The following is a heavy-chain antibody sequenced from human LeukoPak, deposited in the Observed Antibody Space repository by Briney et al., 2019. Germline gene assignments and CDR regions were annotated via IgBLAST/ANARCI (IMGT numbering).Heavy chain of an antibody. CDR3: ARDMGMGYEINAFDI. CDR1: GYTFTGYY. CDR2: INPNSGGT. Sequence: ASVTVSFKASGYTFTGYYMHWVRQAPGQGVEGMGWINPNSGGTNYAQKFQGRVTMTRDTSISTAYMELSRLRSDDTAVYYCARDMGMGYEINAFDIWGQGTMVTVSS. D-gene: IGHD2-8*01. V-gene: IGHV1-2*02. J-gene: IGHJ3*02.